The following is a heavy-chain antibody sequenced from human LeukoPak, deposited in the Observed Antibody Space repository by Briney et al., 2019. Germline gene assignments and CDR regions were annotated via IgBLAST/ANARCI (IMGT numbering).Heavy chain of an antibody. D-gene: IGHD3-22*01. V-gene: IGHV3-30*02. CDR3: AKGGTMIVVVITPYFDY. CDR1: GFTFSSYG. J-gene: IGHJ4*02. Sequence: GGSLRLSCAASGFTFSSYGMHWVRQAPGKGLEWVAFIRYDGSNKYYADSVKGRFTISRDNSKNTLYLQMNSLRAEDTAVYYCAKGGTMIVVVITPYFDYWGQGTLVTVSS. CDR2: IRYDGSNK.